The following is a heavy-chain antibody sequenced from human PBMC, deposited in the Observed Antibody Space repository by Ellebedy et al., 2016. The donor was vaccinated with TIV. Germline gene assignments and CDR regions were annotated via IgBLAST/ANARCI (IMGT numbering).Heavy chain of an antibody. Sequence: PGGSLRLSCAASGFTFSSYSMNWVRQAPGKGLEWVSSISSSSSYIYYADSVKGRFTISRDNAKNSLYLQMNSLRADDTAIYYCARDKSPTMIALDFWGQGTLVTVSS. D-gene: IGHD3-22*01. CDR1: GFTFSSYS. CDR2: ISSSSSYI. CDR3: ARDKSPTMIALDF. J-gene: IGHJ4*02. V-gene: IGHV3-21*01.